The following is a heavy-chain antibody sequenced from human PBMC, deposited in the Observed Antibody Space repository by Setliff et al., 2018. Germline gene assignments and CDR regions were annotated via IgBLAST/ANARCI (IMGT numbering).Heavy chain of an antibody. CDR3: ARVDFTMIQGVIGH. V-gene: IGHV4-39*07. D-gene: IGHD3-10*01. Sequence: SETLSLTCTVSGGSVSSASHYWGWIRQAPGKGMEWIGSVYYSGYTYYKPSLQSRVTMSVDTSKNQFSLKLTSVTAADSAVYYCARVDFTMIQGVIGHWGQGTLVTVSS. CDR2: VYYSGYT. J-gene: IGHJ1*01. CDR1: GGSVSSASHY.